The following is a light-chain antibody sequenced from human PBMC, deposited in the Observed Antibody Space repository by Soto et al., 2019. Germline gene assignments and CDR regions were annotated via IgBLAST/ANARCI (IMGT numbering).Light chain of an antibody. CDR1: QSISSTY. Sequence: EMVLTQSPGTLSLSPGERATLSCRASQSISSTYLAWYRQKPGQAPRLLIYAASSRATGIPDRFSGSGSGTDFTLTISRLEPEDFAVYYCRQYYDSSWTFGQGTRVEIK. V-gene: IGKV3-20*01. CDR3: RQYYDSSWT. CDR2: AAS. J-gene: IGKJ1*01.